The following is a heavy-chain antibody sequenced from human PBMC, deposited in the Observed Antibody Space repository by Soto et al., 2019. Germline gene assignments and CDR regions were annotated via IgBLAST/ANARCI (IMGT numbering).Heavy chain of an antibody. J-gene: IGHJ4*02. D-gene: IGHD3-10*01. Sequence: QVQLQQWGAGLLKPSETLSLTCAVYGGSFSGYYWTWIRQPPGTGLEWIGEINHSGSTNYNPSLKSLVTISVDTSKNQFSLKLTSVTAADTAVYYCARDKITVLFEYWGQGTLVTVSS. CDR3: ARDKITVLFEY. CDR1: GGSFSGYY. CDR2: INHSGST. V-gene: IGHV4-34*01.